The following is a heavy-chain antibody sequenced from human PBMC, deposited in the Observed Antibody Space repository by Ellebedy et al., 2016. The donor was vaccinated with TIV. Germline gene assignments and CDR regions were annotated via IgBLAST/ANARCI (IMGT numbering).Heavy chain of an antibody. Sequence: GESLKISCEASGFTFSSYAMHWVRQAPGKGLAWVAVISTDGSNEYYADSAKGRLTISRDNSKDTFYLQVNSLRAEDTAVYYCAHFLGNTMVRGVLTALDYWGQGALVTVSS. CDR1: GFTFSSYA. J-gene: IGHJ4*02. V-gene: IGHV3-30-3*01. CDR3: AHFLGNTMVRGVLTALDY. CDR2: ISTDGSNE. D-gene: IGHD3-10*01.